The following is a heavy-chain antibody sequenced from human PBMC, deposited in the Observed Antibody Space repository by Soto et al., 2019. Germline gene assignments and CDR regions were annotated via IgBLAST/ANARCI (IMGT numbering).Heavy chain of an antibody. Sequence: GGSQRLSSTASGFPFSSYAMSWVRQAPGKGLEWVSAISGSGGSTYYADSVKGRFTISRDNSKNTLYLQMNSLRAEDTAVYYCAKGREQLVLEDAFDIWGQGTMVT. V-gene: IGHV3-23*01. CDR3: AKGREQLVLEDAFDI. CDR1: GFPFSSYA. J-gene: IGHJ3*02. D-gene: IGHD6-6*01. CDR2: ISGSGGST.